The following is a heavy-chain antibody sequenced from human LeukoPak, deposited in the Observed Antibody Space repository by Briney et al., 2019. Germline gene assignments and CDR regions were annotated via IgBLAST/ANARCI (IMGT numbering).Heavy chain of an antibody. D-gene: IGHD1-26*01. V-gene: IGHV4-4*07. CDR3: ARQEGGIVGPY. CDR1: GGSINSYY. Sequence: SESLSLTCTVSGGSINSYYWTWIRQPAGKGLEWIGRIYTGGSTNYNPSLESRVTMSVDTSKNQFSLKLNSVTAADTAVYYCARQEGGIVGPYWGQGTLVTVSS. CDR2: IYTGGST. J-gene: IGHJ4*02.